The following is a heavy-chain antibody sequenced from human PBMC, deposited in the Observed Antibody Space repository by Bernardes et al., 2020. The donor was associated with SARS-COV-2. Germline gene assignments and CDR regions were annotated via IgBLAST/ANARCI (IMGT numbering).Heavy chain of an antibody. CDR2: SSDSGETT. CDR1: GFTFSSYA. D-gene: IGHD2-15*01. J-gene: IGHJ6*02. CDR3: ARAKGCSGGSCHSEWGFYYYAMDV. V-gene: IGHV3-23*01. Sequence: GGSLRLSCAASGFTFSSYAMTWVRQAPGKGLEWVSTSSDSGETTYYVDSVKGRFTISRDNSKNTLYLQMNSLRGEDTALYYCARAKGCSGGSCHSEWGFYYYAMDVWGQGTTVTVSS.